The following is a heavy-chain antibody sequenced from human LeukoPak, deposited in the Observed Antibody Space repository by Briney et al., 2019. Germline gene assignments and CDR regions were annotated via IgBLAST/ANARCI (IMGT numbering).Heavy chain of an antibody. D-gene: IGHD2-15*01. CDR2: ISDGGRA. V-gene: IGHV3-23*01. CDR3: AKEYFRGRYLLASDH. CDR1: GFTFSSFA. J-gene: IGHJ4*02. Sequence: GGSLRLSCAASGFTFSSFAMSWVRQAPGKGLEWLSSISDGGRAFYADSVKGRFTISRDNSKNTPYLQMNSLRAEDTAVYYCAKEYFRGRYLLASDHWGQGTLVTVSS.